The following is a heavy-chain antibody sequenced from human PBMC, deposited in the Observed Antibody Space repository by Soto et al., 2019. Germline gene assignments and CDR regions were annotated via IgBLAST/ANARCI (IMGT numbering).Heavy chain of an antibody. CDR3: ARLGDYYDSSGYPTPFDY. D-gene: IGHD3-22*01. CDR2: IYNSGST. V-gene: IGHV4-31*03. J-gene: IGHJ4*02. CDR1: GGSISSGGYY. Sequence: SETLSLTCTVSGGSISSGGYYWSWIRQHPGKGLEWIGYIYNSGSTYYNPSFKSRVTISVDTSKNQFSLKLSSVTAADTAVYYCARLGDYYDSSGYPTPFDYWGQGTLVTVSS.